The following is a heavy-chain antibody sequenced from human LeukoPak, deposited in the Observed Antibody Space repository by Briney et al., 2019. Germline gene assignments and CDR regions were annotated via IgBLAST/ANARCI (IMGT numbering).Heavy chain of an antibody. V-gene: IGHV4-39*01. CDR3: XXXXXXXXXXXXXDS. Sequence: GWIXQPXGXXXXWIGSIYYSGSTYXXPSLKSRVTISVXTAXNQFSLRLSSVTAADTAVYXXXXXXXXXXXXXXXDSXGQXXXVTVSS. J-gene: IGHJ4*02. CDR2: IYYSGST.